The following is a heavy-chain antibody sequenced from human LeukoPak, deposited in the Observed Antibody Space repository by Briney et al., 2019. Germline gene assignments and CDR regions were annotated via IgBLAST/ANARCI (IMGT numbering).Heavy chain of an antibody. D-gene: IGHD3-10*01. V-gene: IGHV3-30*02. J-gene: IGHJ4*02. CDR3: ARDYGSGSYSPLDY. Sequence: PGGSLRLSCAASGFTFSSYGMHWVRQAPGKGLEWVAFIRYDGSNKYYADSVKGRFTISRDNSKNTLYLQMNSLRAEDTAVYYCARDYGSGSYSPLDYWGQGTLVTVSS. CDR1: GFTFSSYG. CDR2: IRYDGSNK.